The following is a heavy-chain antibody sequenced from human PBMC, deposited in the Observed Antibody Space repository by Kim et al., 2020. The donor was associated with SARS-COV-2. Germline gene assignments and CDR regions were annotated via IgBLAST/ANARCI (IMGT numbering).Heavy chain of an antibody. Sequence: ASVKVSCKASGYTFTSYGISWVRQAPGQGLEWMGWISAYNGNTNYAQKLQGRVTMTTDTSTSTAYMELRSLRSDDTAVYYCARMAGTVTLWNWYFDLWGRGTLVTVSS. V-gene: IGHV1-18*01. CDR2: ISAYNGNT. CDR1: GYTFTSYG. D-gene: IGHD4-17*01. CDR3: ARMAGTVTLWNWYFDL. J-gene: IGHJ2*01.